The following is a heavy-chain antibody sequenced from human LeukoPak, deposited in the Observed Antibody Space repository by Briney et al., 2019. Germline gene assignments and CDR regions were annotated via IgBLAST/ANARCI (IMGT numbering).Heavy chain of an antibody. J-gene: IGHJ3*02. CDR2: IYYSGST. CDR1: GGSIRSSSYY. D-gene: IGHD5-12*01. V-gene: IGHV4-61*05. Sequence: SETLSLTCTVSGGSIRSSSYYWGWIRQPPGKGLEWIGSIYYSGSTNYNPSLKSRVTMSVGTSKNQFSLKLTSVTAADTAVYYCARHGGERIVAMILHAFDIWGQGTMVTVSS. CDR3: ARHGGERIVAMILHAFDI.